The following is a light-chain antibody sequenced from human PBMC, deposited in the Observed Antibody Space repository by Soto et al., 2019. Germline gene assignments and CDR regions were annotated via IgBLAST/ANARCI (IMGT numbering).Light chain of an antibody. Sequence: EIQMAQSPSSVSASVGDRVTITCRASQGISSSLAWYQQRPGKAPKLLIYAASNLQNEVPSRFSGSGSGTDFTLTISSLQPEDFATYYCQQYNNWPLTFGGGTKVDIK. V-gene: IGKV1-12*01. CDR3: QQYNNWPLT. J-gene: IGKJ4*01. CDR2: AAS. CDR1: QGISSS.